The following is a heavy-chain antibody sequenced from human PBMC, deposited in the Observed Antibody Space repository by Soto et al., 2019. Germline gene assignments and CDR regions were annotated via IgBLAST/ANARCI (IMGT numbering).Heavy chain of an antibody. CDR3: ARETVEQQLYYFDY. V-gene: IGHV4-34*01. Sequence: SETLSLTCAFYGGSFSGYYWSLIRQPPGKRLEWIGEINHSGSTNYNPSLKSRVTISVDTSKNQFSLKLSSVTAADTAVYYCARETVEQQLYYFDYWGQGTLVTVSS. J-gene: IGHJ4*02. CDR2: INHSGST. D-gene: IGHD6-13*01. CDR1: GGSFSGYY.